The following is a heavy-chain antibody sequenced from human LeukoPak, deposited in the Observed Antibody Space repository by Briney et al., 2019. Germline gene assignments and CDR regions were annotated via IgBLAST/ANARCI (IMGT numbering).Heavy chain of an antibody. CDR2: SYHSGST. CDR1: GGSITSSKW. V-gene: IGHV4-4*02. CDR3: ARENTMVRGAFDAFDI. Sequence: PSETLSLTCAVSGGSITSSKWWTWVRQPPGKGLEWIGESYHSGSTNYNPSLKSRVTILVDTSNNQFSLRLNSVTAADTAVYYCARENTMVRGAFDAFDIWGQGTMVTVSS. J-gene: IGHJ3*02. D-gene: IGHD3-10*01.